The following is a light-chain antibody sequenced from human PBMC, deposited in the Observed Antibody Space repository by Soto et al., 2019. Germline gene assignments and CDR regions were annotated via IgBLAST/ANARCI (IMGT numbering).Light chain of an antibody. V-gene: IGLV2-14*01. CDR2: EVS. Sequence: QSALTQPASVSGSPGQSITISCIGSSSDVGGYNYVSWYQHHPGRVPKPMIFEVSDRPSGFSSRFSGSKSGNTAYLTISGLQAEDESYYYCSSFSSTSTIVFGGGTKLTVL. CDR3: SSFSSTSTIV. J-gene: IGLJ2*01. CDR1: SSDVGGYNY.